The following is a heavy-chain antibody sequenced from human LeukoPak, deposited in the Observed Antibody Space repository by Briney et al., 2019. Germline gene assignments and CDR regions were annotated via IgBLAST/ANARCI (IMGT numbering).Heavy chain of an antibody. J-gene: IGHJ3*01. CDR2: INPNSGAT. V-gene: IGHV1-2*02. CDR1: GYTFTANY. Sequence: ASVKVSCKASGYTFTANYMRWVRQAPGQGLEWMGWINPNSGATKSAQNFQGRVTMTRDTSISTAYMELSSLRSDDTAVSYCARERGGDAFDVWGQGTMITVSS. D-gene: IGHD1-26*01. CDR3: ARERGGDAFDV.